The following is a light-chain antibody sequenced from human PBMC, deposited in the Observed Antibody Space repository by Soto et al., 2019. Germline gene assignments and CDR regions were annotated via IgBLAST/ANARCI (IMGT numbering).Light chain of an antibody. CDR1: SSDVDGYNY. Sequence: SVLTPPAPVLGSPGQSITLSRPGASSDVDGYNYVSWFQQYPGKAPKLMIYDVTKRPSGVSGRFSASMSGSTASLTISGLQAEDEADYYCCSYSSMTYVFGTGTKVTVL. J-gene: IGLJ1*01. V-gene: IGLV2-14*03. CDR2: DVT. CDR3: CSYSSMTYV.